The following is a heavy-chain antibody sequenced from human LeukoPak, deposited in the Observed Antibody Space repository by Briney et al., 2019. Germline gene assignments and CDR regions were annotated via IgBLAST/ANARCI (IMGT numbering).Heavy chain of an antibody. D-gene: IGHD5-24*01. Sequence: GASVKVSCKASGYTFTAYYVHWVRQPPAEGLEWLGWINPNSGGTKYSQKFQGRVTMTRDTSISTAYMELTRLRSDDTAMYYCARPDGYNYNYGIDVWGQGTTVTVSS. CDR3: ARPDGYNYNYGIDV. CDR1: GYTFTAYY. V-gene: IGHV1-2*02. CDR2: INPNSGGT. J-gene: IGHJ6*02.